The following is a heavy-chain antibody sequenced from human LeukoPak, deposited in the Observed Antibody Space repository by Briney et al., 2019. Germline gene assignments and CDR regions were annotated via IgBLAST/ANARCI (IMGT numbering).Heavy chain of an antibody. CDR3: ANTFDGLGAFDI. CDR2: MSNSGENT. D-gene: IGHD5-24*01. CDR1: GFTFSSYS. Sequence: GGSLRLSCAASGFTFSSYSMQWVRQTPGKGLEWVGIMSNSGENTFYGEAVKGRFTISRDNSQNTLYLQMNSLRAEDTAVYYCANTFDGLGAFDIWGQGTMVTVSS. J-gene: IGHJ3*02. V-gene: IGHV3-33*05.